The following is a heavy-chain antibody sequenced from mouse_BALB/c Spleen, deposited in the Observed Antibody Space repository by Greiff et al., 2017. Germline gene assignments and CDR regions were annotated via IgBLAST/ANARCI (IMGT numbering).Heavy chain of an antibody. CDR1: GFTFSDYY. CDR3: ARATMDTTWFGY. CDR2: ISDGGSYT. V-gene: IGHV5-4*02. D-gene: IGHD2-2*01. Sequence: EVKLVEPGGGLVKPGGSLKLSCAASGFTFSDYYMHWVRQTPEKGLEWVATISDGGSYTYYPDSVKGRFTISRYNAKNNLYLQISSLKSEDTAMYYCARATMDTTWFGYWGQGTLVTVSA. J-gene: IGHJ3*01.